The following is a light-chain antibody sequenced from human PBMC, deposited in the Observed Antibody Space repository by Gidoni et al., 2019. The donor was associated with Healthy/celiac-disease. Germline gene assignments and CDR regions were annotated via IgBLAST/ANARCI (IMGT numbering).Light chain of an antibody. CDR2: KDS. CDR3: QSADSSGTYPV. V-gene: IGLV3-25*03. CDR1: ALPKQY. Sequence: SYELTQAPSVAGSPGQTARITCSGDALPKQYAYGYQQKTGQAPVLVIYKDSERPSGIPERFSGSSSGTTVTLTISGVQAEDEADYYCQSADSSGTYPVFGGGTKLTVL. J-gene: IGLJ2*01.